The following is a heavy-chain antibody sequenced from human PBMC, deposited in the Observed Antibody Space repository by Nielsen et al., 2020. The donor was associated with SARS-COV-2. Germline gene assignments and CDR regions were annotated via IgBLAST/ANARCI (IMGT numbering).Heavy chain of an antibody. Sequence: WIRQPPGKGLEWIGEINHSGSTNYNPSLKSRVTISVDTSKNQFSLKLSSVTAADTAVYYCARLSGYSSSWAAHYYYYGMDVWGQGTTVTVSS. J-gene: IGHJ6*02. D-gene: IGHD6-13*01. CDR2: INHSGST. V-gene: IGHV4-34*01. CDR3: ARLSGYSSSWAAHYYYYGMDV.